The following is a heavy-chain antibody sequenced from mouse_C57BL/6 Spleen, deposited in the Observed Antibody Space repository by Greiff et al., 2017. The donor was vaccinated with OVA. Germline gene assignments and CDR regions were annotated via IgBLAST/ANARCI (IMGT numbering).Heavy chain of an antibody. V-gene: IGHV5-17*01. J-gene: IGHJ1*03. CDR1: GFTFSDYG. CDR2: ISSGSSTI. CDR3: AREGLSYWYFDV. Sequence: EVQRVESGGGLVKPGGSLKLSCAASGFTFSDYGMHWVRQAPEKGLEWVAYISSGSSTIYYADTVKGRFTISRDNAKNTLFLQLTSLRSEATALYYCAREGLSYWYFDVWGTGTTVTVSS. D-gene: IGHD1-1*02.